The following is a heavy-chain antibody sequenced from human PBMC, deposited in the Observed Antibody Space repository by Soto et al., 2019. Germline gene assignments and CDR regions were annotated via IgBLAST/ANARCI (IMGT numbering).Heavy chain of an antibody. CDR2: IRHKADSYTT. CDR3: GTIGVYINGLNAFDI. D-gene: IGHD6-13*01. Sequence: EVQLVESGGGLVQPGGSLRLSCAASGFTFRDHHMDWLRQAPGKGLEWVGRIRHKADSYTTEYAASVQGRFTISRDDSKCARYMQMNSLKIEDTAVYYCGTIGVYINGLNAFDIWGQGTMVTVS. J-gene: IGHJ3*02. V-gene: IGHV3-72*01. CDR1: GFTFRDHH.